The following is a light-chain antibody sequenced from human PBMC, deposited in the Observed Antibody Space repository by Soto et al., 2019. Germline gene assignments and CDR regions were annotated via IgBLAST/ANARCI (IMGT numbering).Light chain of an antibody. CDR1: QSVSSH. CDR2: DSS. CDR3: QQFGDWPS. V-gene: IGKV3-15*01. Sequence: EIRTTQSPAILFVSPGESATLSCRASQSVSSHVVWYQQKPGQAPRLLISDSSTGATGIPARFSGSGSGTEFTLTISXLQSDDSAIYYCQQFGDWPSFGLGTKVDIK. J-gene: IGKJ1*01.